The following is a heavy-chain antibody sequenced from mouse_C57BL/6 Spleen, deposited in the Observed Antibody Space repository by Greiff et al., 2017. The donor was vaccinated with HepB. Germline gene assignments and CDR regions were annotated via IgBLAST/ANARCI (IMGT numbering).Heavy chain of an antibody. J-gene: IGHJ2*01. CDR2: ISDGGSYT. Sequence: EVKLEESGGGLVKPGGSLKLSCAASGFTFSSYAMSWVRQTPEKRLEWVATISDGGSYTYYPDNVKGRFTISRDNAKNNLYLQMSHLKSEDTAMYYCAREGKRYFDYWGQGTTLTVSS. V-gene: IGHV5-4*01. CDR1: GFTFSSYA. CDR3: AREGKRYFDY.